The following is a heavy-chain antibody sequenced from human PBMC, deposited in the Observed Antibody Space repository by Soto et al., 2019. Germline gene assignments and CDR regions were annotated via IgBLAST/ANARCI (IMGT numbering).Heavy chain of an antibody. CDR3: AKDIAGRGSLYYFYGMDV. V-gene: IGHV3-9*01. CDR1: GFTFDDYA. CDR2: ISWNSGSI. J-gene: IGHJ6*02. Sequence: EVQLVEPGGGLVQPARSLRLSCTASGFTFDDYAMHWVRQAPGKGLEWVSGISWNSGSIGYADSVKARFTISRDNAKNSLYLQMNSLRAEDTALYYCAKDIAGRGSLYYFYGMDVWGQGTTVTVSS. D-gene: IGHD2-21*01.